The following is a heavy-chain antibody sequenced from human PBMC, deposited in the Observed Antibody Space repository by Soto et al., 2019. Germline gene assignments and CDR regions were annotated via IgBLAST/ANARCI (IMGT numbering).Heavy chain of an antibody. CDR3: ARRPDFFDY. D-gene: IGHD2-21*01. J-gene: IGHJ4*02. CDR1: GSTFNNFA. CDR2: ISGDGFYA. V-gene: IGHV3-23*01. Sequence: PGGSLRLSCADSGSTFNNFAMAWVRQAPGKGLEWVSAISGDGFYAYYADSVKGRFTISRDNSKNTLYLQMNSLRVDDTAVYYCARRPDFFDYWGQGTLVTVSS.